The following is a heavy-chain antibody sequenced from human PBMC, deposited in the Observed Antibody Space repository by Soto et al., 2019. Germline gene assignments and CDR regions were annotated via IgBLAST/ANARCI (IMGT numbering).Heavy chain of an antibody. CDR1: GFTFSSYA. Sequence: QVQLVESGGGVVQPGRSLRLSCAASGFTFSSYAMHWVRQAPGKGLEWVAVISYDGSNKYYADSVKGRFTISRDNSKNTRYLQMNSLRAEGPAVYSCAREMGVVAPFVYWGQGTLVTVS. CDR2: ISYDGSNK. V-gene: IGHV3-30-3*01. D-gene: IGHD2-15*01. J-gene: IGHJ4*02. CDR3: AREMGVVAPFVY.